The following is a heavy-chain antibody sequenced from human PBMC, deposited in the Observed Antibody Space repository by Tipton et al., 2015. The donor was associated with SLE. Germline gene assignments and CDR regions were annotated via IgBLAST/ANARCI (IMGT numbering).Heavy chain of an antibody. CDR3: ARNGGIGAAHFYYGVNI. CDR1: GDSMNFYY. Sequence: QVQLVQSGAEVKPSETLSLTCTVSGDSMNFYYWYWIRQSPEKGLEWIGYISDSGGPNYNPSLKSRVTISLDMSKNQFSLRLSSVTAADTARYYCARNGGIGAAHFYYGVNIWGQGTTVTVSS. J-gene: IGHJ6*02. V-gene: IGHV4-59*08. CDR2: ISDSGGP. D-gene: IGHD3-16*01.